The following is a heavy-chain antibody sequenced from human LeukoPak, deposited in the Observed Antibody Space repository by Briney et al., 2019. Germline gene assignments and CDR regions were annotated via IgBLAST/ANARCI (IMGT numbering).Heavy chain of an antibody. J-gene: IGHJ4*02. CDR1: GGSISSSSYY. D-gene: IGHD3-22*01. CDR3: ARLVRGYYDSSGYPDY. CDR2: IYYSGST. V-gene: IGHV4-39*01. Sequence: SETLSLTCTVSGGSISSSSYYWGWIRQPPGKGLEWIGSIYYSGSTYYDPSLKSRVTISVDTSKNQFSLKLSSVTAAGTAVYYCARLVRGYYDSSGYPDYWGQGTLVTVSS.